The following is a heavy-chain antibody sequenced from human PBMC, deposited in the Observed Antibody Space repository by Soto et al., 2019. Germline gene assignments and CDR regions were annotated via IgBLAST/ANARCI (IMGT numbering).Heavy chain of an antibody. Sequence: QVQLVQSGDEVKKPGASVKVSCKASGYIFVNYGIAWVRQAPGQGLEWMGWISPYTGNTHSASKIQGRLTMTTDTATSTAYMDLGSLRSDDTAVYSCVMGDNDVTPSPQDVWGQGTTVTVSS. V-gene: IGHV1-18*01. D-gene: IGHD3-16*01. J-gene: IGHJ6*02. CDR3: VMGDNDVTPSPQDV. CDR1: GYIFVNYG. CDR2: ISPYTGNT.